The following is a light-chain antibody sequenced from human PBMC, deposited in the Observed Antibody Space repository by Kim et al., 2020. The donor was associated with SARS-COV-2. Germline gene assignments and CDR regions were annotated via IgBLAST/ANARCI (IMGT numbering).Light chain of an antibody. J-gene: IGKJ3*01. Sequence: ACGGDIVTITWRASQDITTLLVWYQQKPGKATNLLIYSASNLERGGPSRFSVSGSGTEFTLTLSSLQPEEIATYYCQQSITFPLTFGRGTKVDIK. V-gene: IGKV1-12*01. CDR2: SAS. CDR1: QDITTL. CDR3: QQSITFPLT.